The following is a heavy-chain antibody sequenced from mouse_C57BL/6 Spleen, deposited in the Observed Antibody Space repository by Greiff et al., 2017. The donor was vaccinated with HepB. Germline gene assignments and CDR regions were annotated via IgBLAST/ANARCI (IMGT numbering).Heavy chain of an antibody. V-gene: IGHV1-15*01. CDR2: IDPETGGT. D-gene: IGHD4-1*02. J-gene: IGHJ3*01. Sequence: QVQLKESGAELVRPGASVTLSCKASGYTFTDYEMHWVKQTPVHGLEWIGAIDPETGGTAYNQKFKGKAILTADKSSSTAYMELRSLTSEDSAVYYCTRRGAQLGWFAYWGQGTLVTVSA. CDR3: TRRGAQLGWFAY. CDR1: GYTFTDYE.